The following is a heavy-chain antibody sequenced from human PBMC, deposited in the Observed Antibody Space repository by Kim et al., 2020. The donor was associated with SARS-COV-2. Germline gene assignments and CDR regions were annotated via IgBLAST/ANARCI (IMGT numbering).Heavy chain of an antibody. V-gene: IGHV4-39*01. Sequence: ETLSLTCTVSGGSISSSSYYWGWIRQPPGKGLEWIGSIYYSGSTYYNPSLRGRVTISVDTSKNQFSLKLSSVTAADTAVYYCARHDYGDYGPFDYWGQGTLVTVSS. CDR2: IYYSGST. D-gene: IGHD4-17*01. CDR3: ARHDYGDYGPFDY. J-gene: IGHJ4*02. CDR1: GGSISSSSYY.